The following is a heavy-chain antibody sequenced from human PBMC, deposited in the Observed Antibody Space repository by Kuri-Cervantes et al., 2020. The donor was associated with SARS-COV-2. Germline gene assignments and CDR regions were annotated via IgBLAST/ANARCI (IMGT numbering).Heavy chain of an antibody. CDR1: GFTFSSYS. D-gene: IGHD2-15*01. CDR3: ARDALGSGDY. CDR2: ISSSSSYI. V-gene: IGHV3-21*01. J-gene: IGHJ4*02. Sequence: GESLKISCAASGFTFSSYSMSWVRQAPGKGLEWVSSISSSSSYIYYADSVKGRFTISRDNAKNSLYLQMNSLRAEDTAVYYCARDALGSGDYWGQGTLVTVSS.